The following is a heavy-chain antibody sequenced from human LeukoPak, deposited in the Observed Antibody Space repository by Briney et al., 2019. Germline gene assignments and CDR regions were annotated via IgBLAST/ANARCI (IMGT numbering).Heavy chain of an antibody. J-gene: IGHJ3*01. V-gene: IGHV3-30*18. CDR3: AKDISVGIVAEPVAMVSPLDV. CDR2: ISYDGSNK. CDR1: GFSFNTYG. D-gene: IGHD2-2*01. Sequence: PGRSLRLSCAASGFSFNTYGMHWVRQGPGKGLEWVAVISYDGSNKWYADSVKGRFTISRDNAKNSLYLQMNSLRAEDTALYYCAKDISVGIVAEPVAMVSPLDVWGQGTMVTVSS.